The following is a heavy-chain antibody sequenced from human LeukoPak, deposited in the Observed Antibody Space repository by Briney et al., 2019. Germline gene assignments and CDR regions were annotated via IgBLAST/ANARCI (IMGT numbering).Heavy chain of an antibody. D-gene: IGHD3-10*01. CDR2: IIPIFGTA. Sequence: SVKVSCKASGGTFSSYAISWVRQAPGQGLEWMGGIIPIFGTANYAQKFQGRVTNTADESTSTAYMELSSLRSEDTAVYYCARSPPYGSGSYTFDYWGQGTLVTVSS. CDR3: ARSPPYGSGSYTFDY. J-gene: IGHJ4*02. V-gene: IGHV1-69*13. CDR1: GGTFSSYA.